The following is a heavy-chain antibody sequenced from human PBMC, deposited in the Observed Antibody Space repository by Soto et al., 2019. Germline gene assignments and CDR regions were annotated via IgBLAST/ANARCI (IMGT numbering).Heavy chain of an antibody. V-gene: IGHV5-51*01. J-gene: IGHJ3*02. CDR1: GYSFTSYW. CDR2: IYPGDSDT. D-gene: IGHD6-19*01. Sequence: GESLKISCKGSGYSFTSYWIGWVRQMPGKGLEWMGIIYPGDSDTRYSPSFQGQVTISADNSKNTLYLQMNSLRAEDTAVYYCARDYKTCPYNSGCLPHAFDIWGQGTMVTVSS. CDR3: ARDYKTCPYNSGCLPHAFDI.